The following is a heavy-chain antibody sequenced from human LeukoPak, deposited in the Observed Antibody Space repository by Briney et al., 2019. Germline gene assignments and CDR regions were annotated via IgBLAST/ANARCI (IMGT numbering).Heavy chain of an antibody. Sequence: PSETLSLTCAVSGGSISIRNWWIWVRQPPGKGLEWIGDIYHRGTTNYNPSLKSRVTMSVDNSKNHFPLNLSSVTAADTAVYYCARGGYQRGYFDYWGQGILVTVSS. J-gene: IGHJ4*02. CDR1: GGSISIRNW. V-gene: IGHV4-4*02. CDR2: IYHRGTT. CDR3: ARGGYQRGYFDY. D-gene: IGHD5-18*01.